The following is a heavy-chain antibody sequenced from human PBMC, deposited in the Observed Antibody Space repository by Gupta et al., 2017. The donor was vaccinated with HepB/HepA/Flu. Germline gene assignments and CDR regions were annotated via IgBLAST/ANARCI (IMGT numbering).Heavy chain of an antibody. CDR1: GYTFTGNF. Sequence: QVQLVQSGTEVTKPGASVKVSCKASGYTFTGNFMHWVRPAPGQGLEWMGGIDPNSGGTNYAQKFQGRVTMTTDTSTTTAYMELSRLGSDDTAMYYCTKGAGGYYDYWGQGTLVAVSS. V-gene: IGHV1-2*02. D-gene: IGHD3-16*01. J-gene: IGHJ4*02. CDR2: IDPNSGGT. CDR3: TKGAGGYYDY.